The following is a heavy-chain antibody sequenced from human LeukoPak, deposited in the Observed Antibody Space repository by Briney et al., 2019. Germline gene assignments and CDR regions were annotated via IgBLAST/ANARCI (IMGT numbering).Heavy chain of an antibody. CDR3: ARGGSSWYIDY. Sequence: PSETLSLTCTVSGGSISSGGYSWSWIRQHPGKGLEWIGYIYYSGSTYYNPSLKSRVTISVDTSKNQFSLKLSSVTAADTAVYYCARGGSSWYIDYWGQGTLVTVSS. CDR1: GGSISSGGYS. CDR2: IYYSGST. D-gene: IGHD6-13*01. V-gene: IGHV4-31*03. J-gene: IGHJ4*02.